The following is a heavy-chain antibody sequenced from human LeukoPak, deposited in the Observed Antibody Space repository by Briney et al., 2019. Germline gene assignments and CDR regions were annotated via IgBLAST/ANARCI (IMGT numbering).Heavy chain of an antibody. CDR2: IYYSGST. V-gene: IGHV4-59*08. CDR3: AGHRRALDAFDI. Sequence: SETLSLTCTVSGGSISSYYWSWIRQPPGKGLEWIGYIYYSGSTNYNPSLKSRVTISVDTSKNQFSLKLSSVTAADTAVYYCAGHRRALDAFDIWGQGTMVTVSS. CDR1: GGSISSYY. J-gene: IGHJ3*02.